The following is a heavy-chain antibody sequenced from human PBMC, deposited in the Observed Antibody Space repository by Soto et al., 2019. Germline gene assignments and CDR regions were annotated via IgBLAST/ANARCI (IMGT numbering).Heavy chain of an antibody. CDR3: AQKDF. Sequence: QVKLVESGGGLVKPGGSLSLSCAASGFSFGDYYMNWFRQAPGKGLEWVSYISSSGGNIFYADSVKGRFTISRDNTKNSVFLQLDSLRAEDTAVYYCAQKDFWGQGTLVTVSS. CDR1: GFSFGDYY. V-gene: IGHV3-11*01. J-gene: IGHJ4*02. CDR2: ISSSGGNI.